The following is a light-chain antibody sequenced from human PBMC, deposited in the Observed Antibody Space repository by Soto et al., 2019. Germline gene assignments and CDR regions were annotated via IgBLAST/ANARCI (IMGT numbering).Light chain of an antibody. CDR2: DVS. J-gene: IGLJ1*01. CDR1: SSDIGGYNY. V-gene: IGLV2-14*01. Sequence: QSALTQPASVSGSPGQSITISCTGTSSDIGGYNYVSWYQQHPGKAPKLMIYDVSNRPSGVSNRFSGSKSGNTASLTISGLQAEDEADYDCSSYTSSSPFVFGTGTQLTVL. CDR3: SSYTSSSPFV.